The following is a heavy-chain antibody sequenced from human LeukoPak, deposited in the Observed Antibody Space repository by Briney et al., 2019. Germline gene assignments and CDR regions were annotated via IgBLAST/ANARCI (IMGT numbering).Heavy chain of an antibody. J-gene: IGHJ4*02. CDR2: ISSSSSTI. CDR1: GFTFSSYS. Sequence: GGSLRLSCAASGFTFSSYSMNWVRQAPGKGLEWVSYISSSSSTIYYADSVKGRFTISRDNAKNSLYLQMNSLRAEDTAVYYCARSVGYCSSTSCSERGYWGQGTLVTVSS. D-gene: IGHD2-2*01. V-gene: IGHV3-48*01. CDR3: ARSVGYCSSTSCSERGY.